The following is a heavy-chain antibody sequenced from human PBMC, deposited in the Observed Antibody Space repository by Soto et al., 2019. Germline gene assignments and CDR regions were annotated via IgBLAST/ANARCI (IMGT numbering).Heavy chain of an antibody. Sequence: SETLSLTCTVSGGSVSSGSYYWSWIRQPPGKGLEWIGYIYYSGSTNYNPSLKSRVTISVDTSKNQFSLKLSSVTAADTAVYYCVSFLPSCSGGSCYDYYFAYWGQGTLVTVSS. J-gene: IGHJ4*02. CDR2: IYYSGST. CDR3: VSFLPSCSGGSCYDYYFAY. V-gene: IGHV4-61*01. CDR1: GGSVSSGSYY. D-gene: IGHD2-15*01.